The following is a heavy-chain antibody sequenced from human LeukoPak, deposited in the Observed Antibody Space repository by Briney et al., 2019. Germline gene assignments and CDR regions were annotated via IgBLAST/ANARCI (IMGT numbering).Heavy chain of an antibody. Sequence: SETLSLTCTVSGGSISSSSYYWGWIRQPPGKGLEWIGSIYYSGSIYYNPSLKSRVTISVDTSKNQFSLKLSSVTAADTAVYYCARDQRSSGWYRDWFDPWGQGTLVTVSS. J-gene: IGHJ5*02. CDR1: GGSISSSSYY. CDR2: IYYSGSI. CDR3: ARDQRSSGWYRDWFDP. V-gene: IGHV4-39*07. D-gene: IGHD6-19*01.